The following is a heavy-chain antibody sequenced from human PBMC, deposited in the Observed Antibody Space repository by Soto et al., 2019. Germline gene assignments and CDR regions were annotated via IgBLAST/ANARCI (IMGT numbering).Heavy chain of an antibody. CDR2: ISSSSSYI. D-gene: IGHD6-13*01. CDR3: ARDLRGIAAAGTWPPSGY. V-gene: IGHV3-21*01. J-gene: IGHJ4*02. Sequence: GGSLRLSCAASGFTFSSYSMNWVRQAPGKGLEWVSSISSSSSYIYYADSVKGRFTISRDNAKNSLYLQMNSLRAEDTAVYYCARDLRGIAAAGTWPPSGYWGQGTLVTVSS. CDR1: GFTFSSYS.